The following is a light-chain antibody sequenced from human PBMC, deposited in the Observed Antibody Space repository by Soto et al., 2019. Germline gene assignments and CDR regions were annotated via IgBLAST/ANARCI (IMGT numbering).Light chain of an antibody. Sequence: EIVLKQSPGTMSLSQGERATLSCRASQSVSSTYLAWYQHKLGQAPRLLIYGASSKASGIPDRFSGSGSGTDFTLTISRLEPEDFAVYYCQQYGSSPRSFGQGTKVDIK. CDR1: QSVSSTY. CDR2: GAS. J-gene: IGKJ1*01. V-gene: IGKV3-20*01. CDR3: QQYGSSPRS.